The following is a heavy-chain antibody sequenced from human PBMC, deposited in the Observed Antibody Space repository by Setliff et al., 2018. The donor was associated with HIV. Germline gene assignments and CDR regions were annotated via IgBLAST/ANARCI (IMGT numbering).Heavy chain of an antibody. J-gene: IGHJ4*02. CDR1: GDTLSELS. V-gene: IGHV1-24*01. Sequence: ASVKVSCKVSGDTLSELSMHWVRQTLGKGLEWMGGFDPDTDETIYAPRFQDRVTMTEDTSTSTAFMELSSLRSEDTALYYCATPPTYSYTSSGYSSLDYWGQGTLVTVSS. CDR3: ATPPTYSYTSSGYSSLDY. D-gene: IGHD3-22*01. CDR2: FDPDTDET.